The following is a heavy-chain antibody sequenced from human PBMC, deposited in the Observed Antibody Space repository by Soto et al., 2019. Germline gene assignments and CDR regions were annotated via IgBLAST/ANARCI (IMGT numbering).Heavy chain of an antibody. J-gene: IGHJ4*02. CDR1: SFTFTRYS. V-gene: IGHV3-21*01. Sequence: GGSLRLSCAASSFTFTRYSMNWVRQAPGKGLEWVSSISSTTNYIYYADSMKGRFTVSRDNAKNSVYLDMNSLSAEDTAVYYCARESEDLTSNFDYWGQGTLVTSP. CDR3: ARESEDLTSNFDY. CDR2: ISSTTNYI.